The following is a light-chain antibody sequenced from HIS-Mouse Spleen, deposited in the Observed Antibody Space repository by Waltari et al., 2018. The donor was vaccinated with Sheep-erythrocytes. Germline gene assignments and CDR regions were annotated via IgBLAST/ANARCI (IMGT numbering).Light chain of an antibody. Sequence: QSALPQPASVSGSPGQSITLSCPGTSSDFGIYYLFSWYQQHPGKAPKRMIYEGSKRPSGVSNRFSGSKSGNTASLTISGLQAEDEADYYCCSYAGSSTPWVFGGGTKLTVL. J-gene: IGLJ3*02. V-gene: IGLV2-23*01. CDR2: EGS. CDR1: SSDFGIYYL. CDR3: CSYAGSSTPWV.